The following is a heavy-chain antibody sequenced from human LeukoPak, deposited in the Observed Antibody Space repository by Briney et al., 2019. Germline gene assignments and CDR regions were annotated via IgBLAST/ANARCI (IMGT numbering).Heavy chain of an antibody. J-gene: IGHJ4*02. Sequence: ASVTVSCKASGYTFTSYAIHWVRQAPGQGLEWMGWITPSGGTNYPQKFQGRVAITWDTSITTAYMDLSRLTSDDTAVDYCARDRYGDGFAHLDYWGQGALVTVSS. CDR1: GYTFTSYA. CDR3: ARDRYGDGFAHLDY. CDR2: ITPSGGT. D-gene: IGHD5-24*01. V-gene: IGHV1-2*02.